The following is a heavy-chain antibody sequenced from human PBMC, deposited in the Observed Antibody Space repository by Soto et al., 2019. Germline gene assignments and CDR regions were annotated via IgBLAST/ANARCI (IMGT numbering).Heavy chain of an antibody. D-gene: IGHD6-13*01. V-gene: IGHV3-7*03. CDR2: IKSDGSDK. Sequence: EVQLMESGGGLVQPGGSLTLSCAASGFTFSNYWMSWVRQAPGMGLEWVANIKSDGSDKYYVDSVKGRVTISRDNTKNSLSLQMNSLRAEDTAVYYCARDRYSSSLFDFWGQGKMVTVSS. CDR3: ARDRYSSSLFDF. CDR1: GFTFSNYW. J-gene: IGHJ3*01.